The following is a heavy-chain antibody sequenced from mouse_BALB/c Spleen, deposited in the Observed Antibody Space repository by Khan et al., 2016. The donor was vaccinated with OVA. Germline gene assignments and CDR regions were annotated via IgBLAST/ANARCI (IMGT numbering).Heavy chain of an antibody. D-gene: IGHD1-1*01. CDR3: AGRDYGSSYPGFAY. CDR1: GYSFTDYI. V-gene: IGHV1-77*01. J-gene: IGHJ3*01. Sequence: VQLQESGPELVMPGASVKMSCKASGYSFTDYIITWVKQRTGQGLQWIGEIYPGSGSIYSNEKFKGKATLTADKSSNTAYMQLSSLTSEDSAVYFVAGRDYGSSYPGFAYWGQGTLVTVSA. CDR2: IYPGSGSI.